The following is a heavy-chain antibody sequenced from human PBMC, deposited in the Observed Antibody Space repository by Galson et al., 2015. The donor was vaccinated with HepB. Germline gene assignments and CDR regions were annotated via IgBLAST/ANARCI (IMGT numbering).Heavy chain of an antibody. CDR3: ARDSRVRGTYYYYGMDV. CDR2: ISYDGSNK. V-gene: IGHV3-30-3*01. CDR1: GFTFSSYA. D-gene: IGHD3-10*01. Sequence: SLRLSCAASGFTFSSYAMHWVRQAPGKGLEWVAVISYDGSNKYYADSVKGRFTISRDNSKNTLYLQMNSLRAEDTAVYYCARDSRVRGTYYYYGMDVWGQGTTVTVSS. J-gene: IGHJ6*02.